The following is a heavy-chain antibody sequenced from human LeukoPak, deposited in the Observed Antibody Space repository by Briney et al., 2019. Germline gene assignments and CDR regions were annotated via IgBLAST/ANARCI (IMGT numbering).Heavy chain of an antibody. J-gene: IGHJ3*02. CDR2: IYPYSSDT. CDR1: GYTFTGYY. V-gene: IGHV1-2*02. CDR3: ARDRNSGSSLDI. Sequence: ASVKVSCKASGYTFTGYYIHWVRQAPGQGLEWMGWIYPYSSDTNYAQNFQGRVTMTRDTSISTAYMELSSLKSDDTAVYYCARDRNSGSSLDIWGQGTMLTVSS. D-gene: IGHD6-6*01.